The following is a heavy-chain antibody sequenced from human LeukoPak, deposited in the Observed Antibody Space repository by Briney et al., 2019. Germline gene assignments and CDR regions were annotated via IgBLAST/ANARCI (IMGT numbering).Heavy chain of an antibody. D-gene: IGHD3-3*01. CDR2: IYYSGST. J-gene: IGHJ4*02. V-gene: IGHV4-39*07. CDR1: GGSISSSSYY. Sequence: PSETLSLTCTVSGGSISSSSYYWGWIRQPPGKGLEWIGSIYYSGSTYYNPSLKSRVTISVDTSKNRFSLKLSSVTAADTAVYYCARDSYDFDLFALDYWGQGTLVTVSS. CDR3: ARDSYDFDLFALDY.